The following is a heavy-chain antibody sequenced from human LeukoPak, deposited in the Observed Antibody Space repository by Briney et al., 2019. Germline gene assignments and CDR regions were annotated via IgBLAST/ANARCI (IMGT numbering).Heavy chain of an antibody. D-gene: IGHD3-10*01. V-gene: IGHV1-2*02. Sequence: ASVKVSCKASGYTFTGYYMHWVRPAPGQGLEWMGWINPNSGVTNYAQKLQGRVTMTRDTSISTAYMELSRLRSDDTAVYYCARDRGLQLLWFGEFNYWGQGTLVTVSS. J-gene: IGHJ4*02. CDR3: ARDRGLQLLWFGEFNY. CDR1: GYTFTGYY. CDR2: INPNSGVT.